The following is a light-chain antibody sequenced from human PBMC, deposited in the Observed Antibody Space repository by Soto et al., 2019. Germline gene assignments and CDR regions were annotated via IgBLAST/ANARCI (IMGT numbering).Light chain of an antibody. J-gene: IGLJ2*01. CDR2: RNH. CDR1: RSNIGTYA. Sequence: QSVLTQSPSASATPGQRVIISCSGSRSNIGTYAVNWYQQLPGTAPTLLIFRNHQRPSGVPDRFSGSKSGTSASLAISGPQPEDEADYYCAAWDDSLRAVVFGGGTKLTVL. CDR3: AAWDDSLRAVV. V-gene: IGLV1-44*01.